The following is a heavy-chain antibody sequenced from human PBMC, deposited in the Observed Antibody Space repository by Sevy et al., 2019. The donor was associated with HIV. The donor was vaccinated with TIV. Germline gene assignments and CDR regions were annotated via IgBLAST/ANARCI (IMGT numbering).Heavy chain of an antibody. CDR3: ARPSSGWTAGDY. V-gene: IGHV3-21*01. CDR2: ISDSGIDK. Sequence: GGSLRLSCAASGFTFSLYAMNWVRQALGKGLEWVSSISDSGIDKYYTDSMKGRFTISRDNAKNSLYLQMNSLRVEDTAVYYCARPSSGWTAGDYWGQGALVTVSS. J-gene: IGHJ4*02. CDR1: GFTFSLYA. D-gene: IGHD6-19*01.